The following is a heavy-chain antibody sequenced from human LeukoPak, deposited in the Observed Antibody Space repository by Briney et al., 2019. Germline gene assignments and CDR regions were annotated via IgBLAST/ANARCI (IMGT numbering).Heavy chain of an antibody. CDR3: ARDARGSSYMDV. J-gene: IGHJ6*02. CDR2: IYYSGST. V-gene: IGHV4-59*01. D-gene: IGHD3-10*01. CDR1: GGSISFYY. Sequence: SETLSLTCTVSGGSISFYYWSWIRQPPGKGLEWIGFIYYSGSTNYNPSLKSRVTISVDTSKNQFSLKLSSATAADTAMYYCARDARGSSYMDVWGQGTTVTVSS.